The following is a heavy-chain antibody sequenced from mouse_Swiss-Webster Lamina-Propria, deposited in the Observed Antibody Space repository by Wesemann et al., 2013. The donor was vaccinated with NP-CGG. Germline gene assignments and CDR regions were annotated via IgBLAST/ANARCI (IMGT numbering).Heavy chain of an antibody. CDR2: IYPGSGST. D-gene: IGHD3-3*01. CDR3: TEGTWGFAY. V-gene: IGHV1S22*01. CDR1: GYTFTSYW. Sequence: LQQPGSELVRPGASVKLSCKASGYTFTSYWMHWVKQRPGQGLEWIGNIYPGSGSTNYDEKFKSKATLTVDTSSSTAYMQLSSLTSEDSAVYYCTEGTWGFAYWGQGTLVTVSA. J-gene: IGHJ3*01.